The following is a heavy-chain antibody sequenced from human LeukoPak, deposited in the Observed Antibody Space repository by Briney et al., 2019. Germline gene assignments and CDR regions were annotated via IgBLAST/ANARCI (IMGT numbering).Heavy chain of an antibody. J-gene: IGHJ6*04. CDR1: GGTFSSYA. D-gene: IGHD2-2*01. CDR2: IIPIFGTA. CDR3: ARVGYCSSTSCYYYYYGMDV. V-gene: IGHV1-69*01. Sequence: GASVKVSCKASGGTFSSYAISWVRQAPGQGLEWMGGIIPIFGTANCAQKFQGRVTITADESTSRAYMAMRSLRSEDTPVSYCARVGYCSSTSCYYYYYGMDVWGKGTTVTVSS.